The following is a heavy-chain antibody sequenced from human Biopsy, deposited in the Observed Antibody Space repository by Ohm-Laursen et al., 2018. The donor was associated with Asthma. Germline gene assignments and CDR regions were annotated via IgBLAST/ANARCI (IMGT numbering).Heavy chain of an antibody. CDR3: ASDFPKDYVRYNFQF. CDR1: GYSLTDLS. J-gene: IGHJ4*02. CDR2: HDHEEGGT. D-gene: IGHD4-17*01. V-gene: IGHV1-24*01. Sequence: ATVKISCKVSGYSLTDLSMHWVRQAPGQGLERMGGHDHEEGGTVNARRFQGRVTMTEDTSTDTAYMELSSLSSDDTAVYYCASDFPKDYVRYNFQFWGQGTLVTVSS.